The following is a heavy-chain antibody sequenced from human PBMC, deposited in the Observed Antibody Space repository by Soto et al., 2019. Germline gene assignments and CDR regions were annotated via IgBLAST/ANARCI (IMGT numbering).Heavy chain of an antibody. V-gene: IGHV4-34*01. Sequence: LWQASETLSLTCAVYGGSFSGYYWSWIRQPPGKGLEWIGEINHSGSTNYNPSLKSRVTISVDTSKNQFSLKLSSVTAADTAVYYCARVATDYSNYLKTGVYYMDVWGKGTTVTVSS. D-gene: IGHD4-4*01. CDR3: ARVATDYSNYLKTGVYYMDV. J-gene: IGHJ6*03. CDR2: INHSGST. CDR1: GGSFSGYY.